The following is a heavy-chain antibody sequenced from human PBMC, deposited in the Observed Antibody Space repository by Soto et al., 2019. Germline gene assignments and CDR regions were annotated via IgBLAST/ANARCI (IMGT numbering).Heavy chain of an antibody. D-gene: IGHD3-3*01. J-gene: IGHJ4*02. CDR3: AKDRSITIFGVVRVLDY. V-gene: IGHV3-23*01. Sequence: EVQLLESGGGLVQPGGSLRLSCAASGFTFSSYAMSWVRQAPGKGLEWVSAISGSGGSTYYADSVKGRFTISRDNSKNTLHLQMNSLRAEDTAVYYCAKDRSITIFGVVRVLDYWGQGTLLTVSS. CDR1: GFTFSSYA. CDR2: ISGSGGST.